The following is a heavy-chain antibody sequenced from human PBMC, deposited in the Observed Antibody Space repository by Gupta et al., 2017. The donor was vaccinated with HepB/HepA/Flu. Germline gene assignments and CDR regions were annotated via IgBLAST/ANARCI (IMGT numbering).Heavy chain of an antibody. CDR3: AGLDVGSAHLDLDY. D-gene: IGHD3-10*01. Sequence: EVQLVESGGGLVQPGGSLRLSCDASGFTFSGYWMTWVRQAPGKGLEWVANIKQDGNEKYYVVTRKGRFTISRDNAKNSLYLQMTRPTGEDTAVYYGAGLDVGSAHLDLDYWGQGTLVTVST. CDR2: IKQDGNEK. V-gene: IGHV3-7*01. J-gene: IGHJ4*02. CDR1: GFTFSGYW.